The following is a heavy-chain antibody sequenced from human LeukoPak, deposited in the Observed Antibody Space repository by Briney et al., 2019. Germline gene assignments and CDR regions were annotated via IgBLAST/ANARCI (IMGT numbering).Heavy chain of an antibody. CDR2: IYYSGST. CDR3: ARGKGYIDY. Sequence: SETLSLTCTVSGGSISSSSYYWGWIRQPPGKGLEWIGSIYYSGSTYYNPSLKSRVTISVDTSKNQFSLKLSSVTAADTAVYYCARGKGYIDYWGQGTLVTVSS. CDR1: GGSISSSSYY. J-gene: IGHJ4*02. V-gene: IGHV4-39*07.